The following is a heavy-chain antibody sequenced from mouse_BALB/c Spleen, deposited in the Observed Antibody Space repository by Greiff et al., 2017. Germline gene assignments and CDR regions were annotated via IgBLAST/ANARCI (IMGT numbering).Heavy chain of an antibody. V-gene: IGHV14-3*02. CDR2: IDPANGNT. Sequence: VQLQQSGAELVKPGASVKLSCTASGFNIKDTYMHWVKQRPEQGLEWIGRIDPANGNTKYDPKFQGKATITADTSSNTAYLQLSSLTSEDTAVYFCARSHSSGYVGAMDYWGQGTSVTVSS. CDR3: ARSHSSGYVGAMDY. J-gene: IGHJ4*01. CDR1: GFNIKDTY. D-gene: IGHD3-1*01.